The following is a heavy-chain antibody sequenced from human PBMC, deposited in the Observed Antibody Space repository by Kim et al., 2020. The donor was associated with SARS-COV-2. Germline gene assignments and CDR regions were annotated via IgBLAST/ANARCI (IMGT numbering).Heavy chain of an antibody. CDR3: ARDKRRGNDAFDI. Sequence: SETLSLTCTVSGGSISSGGYYWSWIRQHPGKGLEWIGYIYYSGRTYYNPSLKSRVTISVDTSKNQFSLKLSSVTAADTAVYYCARDKRRGNDAFDIWGQGTMVTVSS. V-gene: IGHV4-31*03. CDR1: GGSISSGGYY. J-gene: IGHJ3*02. CDR2: IYYSGRT.